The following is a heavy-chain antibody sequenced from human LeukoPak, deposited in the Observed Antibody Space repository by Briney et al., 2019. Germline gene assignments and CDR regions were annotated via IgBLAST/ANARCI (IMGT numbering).Heavy chain of an antibody. V-gene: IGHV1-2*02. CDR2: INPNSGGT. J-gene: IGHJ4*02. D-gene: IGHD3-3*01. CDR1: GYTFTGYY. CDR3: GTTCYAFWGCLLYFDY. Sequence: ASVKVSCKASGYTFTGYYMHWVRQAPGQGLEWMGWINPNSGGTNYAQKFQGRVTMTRDTSISTAYMELSRLRSDDTAVYYSGTTCYAFWGCLLYFDYWGQGVMVSVS.